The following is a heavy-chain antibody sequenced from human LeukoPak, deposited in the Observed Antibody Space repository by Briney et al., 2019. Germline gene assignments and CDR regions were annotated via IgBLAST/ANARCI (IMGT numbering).Heavy chain of an antibody. CDR1: GFTFSSYS. CDR3: ARKMVRWNYYYYMDV. CDR2: ISSSSSTI. D-gene: IGHD2-8*01. V-gene: IGHV3-48*01. J-gene: IGHJ6*03. Sequence: GGSLRLSCAASGFTFSSYSMNWVRQAPGKGLEWVSYISSSSSTIYYADSVKGRFAISRDNAKNSLYLQMNSLRAEDTAVYYCARKMVRWNYYYYMDVWGKGTTVTVSS.